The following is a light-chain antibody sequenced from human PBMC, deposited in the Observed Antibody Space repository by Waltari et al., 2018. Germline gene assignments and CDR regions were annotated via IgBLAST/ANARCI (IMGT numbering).Light chain of an antibody. J-gene: IGKJ5*01. CDR3: MQSLQTPIT. V-gene: IGKV2-28*01. CDR2: LGF. CDR1: QSLLHSNGNNY. Sequence: DLVMTQSPPSLPVPPGVPASISCRSGQSLLHSNGNNYLGWYLQKPGQSPQLLIYLGFTRASGVPDRFSGSGSGTDFTLKISRVEAEDVGVYYCMQSLQTPITFGQGTRLEI.